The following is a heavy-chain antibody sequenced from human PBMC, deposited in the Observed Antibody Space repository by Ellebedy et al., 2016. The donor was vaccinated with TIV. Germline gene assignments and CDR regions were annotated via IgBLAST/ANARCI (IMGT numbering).Heavy chain of an antibody. CDR1: GGSISSYY. V-gene: IGHV4-59*01. Sequence: MPSETLSLTCSVSGGSISSYYRTWIRQAPGTGLEWIGNIYHWGSTNYSPSLKGRITISVDTAKNEVSLNVDSVTAADTAVYFCAGGSFSLDPWGQGTLVTVSS. CDR2: IYHWGST. J-gene: IGHJ5*02. CDR3: AGGSFSLDP. D-gene: IGHD1-26*01.